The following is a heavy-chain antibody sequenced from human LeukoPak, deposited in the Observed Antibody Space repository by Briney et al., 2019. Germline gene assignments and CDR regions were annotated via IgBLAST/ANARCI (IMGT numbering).Heavy chain of an antibody. D-gene: IGHD5-18*01. CDR1: GGSISSYK. Sequence: PSETLSLTCTVSGGSISSYKWTWIRQPPGKGLEWIGYVDYSGNTNYNPSLKSRVTISVDTSENKFSLKLSSVTAADTAVYFCARDQELQRVYSYGANEFYHYGMDVWGQGTTVIVSS. J-gene: IGHJ6*02. V-gene: IGHV4-59*01. CDR2: VDYSGNT. CDR3: ARDQELQRVYSYGANEFYHYGMDV.